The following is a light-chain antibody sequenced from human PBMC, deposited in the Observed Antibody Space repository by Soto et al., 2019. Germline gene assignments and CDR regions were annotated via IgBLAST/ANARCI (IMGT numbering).Light chain of an antibody. CDR1: SSDVGKYDR. CDR3: SSYTSASRYV. V-gene: IGLV2-18*02. J-gene: IGLJ1*01. Sequence: QSALTQPPSVSGSPGQSVTISCTGTSSDVGKYDRVSWYQQPPGTAPRLIMYEVTNRPSGVPARFSGSKSGNTASLTISGLHAEDEAYYFCSSYTSASRYVFGAGTKLTVL. CDR2: EVT.